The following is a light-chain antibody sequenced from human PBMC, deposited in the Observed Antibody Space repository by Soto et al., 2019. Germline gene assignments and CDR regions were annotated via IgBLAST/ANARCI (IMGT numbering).Light chain of an antibody. CDR3: QQYGISRWT. CDR1: QSVNSNF. Sequence: IVLTQSPGTLSLSPGERATLSCRASQSVNSNFFAWYQQRPGQAPRLLIYGASSRTTGIPDRFSGSGSGTDFTLTINKLETEDLAVYYCQQYGISRWTFGQGTKVEIK. CDR2: GAS. V-gene: IGKV3-20*01. J-gene: IGKJ1*01.